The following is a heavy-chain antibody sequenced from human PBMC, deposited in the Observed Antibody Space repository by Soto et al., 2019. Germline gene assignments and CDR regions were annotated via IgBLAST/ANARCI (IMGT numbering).Heavy chain of an antibody. CDR3: ATDRFASSSWYEKVDY. J-gene: IGHJ4*02. Sequence: GGSLRLSCAASGFTFSSFWMHWVRQAPGKGLVWVSAISGSGGSTYYADSVKGRFTISRDNSKNTLYLQMNSLRAEDTAVYYCATDRFASSSWYEKVDYWGQVTPAPVCS. CDR1: GFTFSSFW. V-gene: IGHV3-23*01. D-gene: IGHD6-13*01. CDR2: ISGSGGST.